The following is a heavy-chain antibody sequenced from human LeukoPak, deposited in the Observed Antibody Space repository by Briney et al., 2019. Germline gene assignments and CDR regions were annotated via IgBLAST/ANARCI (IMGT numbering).Heavy chain of an antibody. CDR1: GFTFSRYS. CDR3: AKDRGGIN. CDR2: INWNGGST. J-gene: IGHJ4*02. D-gene: IGHD3-10*01. V-gene: IGHV3-23*01. Sequence: SGGSLRLSCAASGFTFSRYSMNWVRQAPGKGLEWVSGINWNGGSTGYADSVKGRFTISRDNSKNTLYLQMNSLRAEDTAVYYCAKDRGGINWGQGTLVTVSS.